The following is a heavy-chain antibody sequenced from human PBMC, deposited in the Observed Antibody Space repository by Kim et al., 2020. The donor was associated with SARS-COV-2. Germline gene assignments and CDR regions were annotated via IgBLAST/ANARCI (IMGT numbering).Heavy chain of an antibody. D-gene: IGHD6-13*01. CDR2: ISSSGSTI. CDR1: GFTFSSYE. CDR3: ARGQQLGYFDY. Sequence: GGSLRLSCAASGFTFSSYEMNWVRQAPGKGLEWVSYISSSGSTIYYADSVKGRFTISRDNAKNSLYLQMNSLRAEDTAVYYCARGQQLGYFDYWGQGTLVTVSS. J-gene: IGHJ4*02. V-gene: IGHV3-48*03.